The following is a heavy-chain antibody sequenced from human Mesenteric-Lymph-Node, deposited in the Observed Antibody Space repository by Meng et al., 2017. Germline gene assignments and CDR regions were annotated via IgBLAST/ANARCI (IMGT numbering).Heavy chain of an antibody. CDR3: AREGRSYAADF. Sequence: GGSLRLSCAASGFSFSSYWMRWVRQAPGKGLEWVANIKGDESQKNYVDSVKGRFTISRDNAKNLLYLQMNSLRVEDTALYYCAREGRSYAADFWGQGTLVTVSS. V-gene: IGHV3-7*01. CDR1: GFSFSSYW. D-gene: IGHD2-8*01. J-gene: IGHJ4*02. CDR2: IKGDESQK.